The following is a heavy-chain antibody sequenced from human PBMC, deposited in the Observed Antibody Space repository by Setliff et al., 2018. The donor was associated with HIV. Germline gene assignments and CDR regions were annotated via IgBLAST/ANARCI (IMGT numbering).Heavy chain of an antibody. V-gene: IGHV5-51*01. Sequence: GESLKISCKGSGYSFTNYWIGWVRQMPGKGLEWMGIIFPGDSDTRYSPSFQGQVTISADTSISTAYLQWRSLKASDTAMYYCARQPGRAAMGRENYYYYYMDVWGKGTTVTVSS. CDR2: IFPGDSDT. CDR3: ARQPGRAAMGRENYYYYYMDV. D-gene: IGHD2-2*01. J-gene: IGHJ6*03. CDR1: GYSFTNYW.